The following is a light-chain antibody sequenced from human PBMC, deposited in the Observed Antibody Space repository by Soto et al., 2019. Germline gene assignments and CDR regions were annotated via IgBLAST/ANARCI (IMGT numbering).Light chain of an antibody. J-gene: IGKJ1*01. V-gene: IGKV1-5*01. CDR1: QSISNW. CDR2: DAS. Sequence: DIQMTQSPSTLSASLGDRATITCRASQSISNWLAGYQQKPAKAPNLLIDDASTLQSGVSSRFSGSGSETEFTLTISNLQPDDFANYYCQDYMALSGTFGQGTKVDI. CDR3: QDYMALSGT.